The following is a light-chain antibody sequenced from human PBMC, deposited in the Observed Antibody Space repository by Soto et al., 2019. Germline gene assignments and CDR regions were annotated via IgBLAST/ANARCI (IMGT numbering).Light chain of an antibody. CDR3: CSYAGMYSVI. CDR2: DVR. J-gene: IGLJ2*01. Sequence: QSALTQPPSVSGSPGQSVTISCSGTSSDVGGYSFVSWYQQHPGNTPKLIIYDVRNRPSGVPDRFSGSKSGNTASLTISGPQAEDEAHYYCCSYAGMYSVIFGGGTKLTVL. V-gene: IGLV2-11*01. CDR1: SSDVGGYSF.